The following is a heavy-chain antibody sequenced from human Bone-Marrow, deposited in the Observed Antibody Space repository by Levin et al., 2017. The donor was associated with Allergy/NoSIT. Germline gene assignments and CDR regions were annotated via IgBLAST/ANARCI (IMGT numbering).Heavy chain of an antibody. J-gene: IGHJ6*02. CDR1: GGSISSSNW. CDR2: IYHSGST. Sequence: SETLSLTCAVSGGSISSSNWWSWVRQPPGKGLEWIGEIYHSGSTNYNPSLKSRVTISVDKSKNQFSLKLSSVTAADTAVYYCARDRGIAAAGPYYYYGMDVWGQGTTVTVSS. V-gene: IGHV4-4*02. CDR3: ARDRGIAAAGPYYYYGMDV. D-gene: IGHD6-13*01.